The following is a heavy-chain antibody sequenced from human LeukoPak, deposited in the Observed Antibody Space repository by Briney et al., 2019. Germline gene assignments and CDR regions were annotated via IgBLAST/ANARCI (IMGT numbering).Heavy chain of an antibody. D-gene: IGHD6-19*01. CDR2: IYYSGST. Sequence: SETLSLTCTVSGGSLTSYYWSWIRQPPGKGLEWIGYIYYSGSTNYTPSLKSRVTISVDTSKNQFSLKLTSVTAADTAVYYCASLPRYSSGWLGYWGQGTLVTVSS. CDR3: ASLPRYSSGWLGY. V-gene: IGHV4-59*08. CDR1: GGSLTSYY. J-gene: IGHJ4*02.